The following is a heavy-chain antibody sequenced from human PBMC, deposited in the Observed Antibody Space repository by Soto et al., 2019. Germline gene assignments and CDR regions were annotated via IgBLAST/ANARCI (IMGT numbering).Heavy chain of an antibody. CDR1: GGSISSYY. CDR2: IYYSGGT. J-gene: IGHJ4*02. CDR3: ARGPNGLYLDY. V-gene: IGHV4-59*01. Sequence: QVQLQESGPGLVKPSETLSLTCTVSGGSISSYYWSWIRQPPGKGLEWIGYIYYSGGTNYNPSLKSPVTISVDTCKDQCSLKLSSVTAADTAVYYCARGPNGLYLDYWGQGTMVTVSS. D-gene: IGHD2-8*01.